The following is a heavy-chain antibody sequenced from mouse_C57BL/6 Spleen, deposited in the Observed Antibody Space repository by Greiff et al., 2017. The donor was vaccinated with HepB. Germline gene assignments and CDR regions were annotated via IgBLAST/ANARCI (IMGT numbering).Heavy chain of an antibody. Sequence: QVQLKQPGAELVKPGASVKMSCKASGYTFTSYWITWVKQRPGQGLEWIGDIYPGSGSTNYNEKFKSKATLTVDTSSSTAYMQLSSLTSEDSAVYYCARGTTVVARWYFDVWGTGTTVTVSS. J-gene: IGHJ1*03. CDR1: GYTFTSYW. CDR2: IYPGSGST. V-gene: IGHV1-55*01. CDR3: ARGTTVVARWYFDV. D-gene: IGHD1-1*01.